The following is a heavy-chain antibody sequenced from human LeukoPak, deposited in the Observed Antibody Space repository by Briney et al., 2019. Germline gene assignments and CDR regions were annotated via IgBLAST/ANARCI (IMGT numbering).Heavy chain of an antibody. J-gene: IGHJ4*02. CDR1: GFTFSSYS. CDR2: ISSSSSYI. CDR3: ARVWRDDILTRPSFCDY. Sequence: GGSLRLSCAASGFTFSSYSVNWVCQAPGKWLEWVSSISSSSSYIYYADSVKGRFTTSSDNAKSAPYLQTSSLRAEDTAVYYCARVWRDDILTRPSFCDYWGQGTLVTVSS. D-gene: IGHD3-9*01. V-gene: IGHV3-21*01.